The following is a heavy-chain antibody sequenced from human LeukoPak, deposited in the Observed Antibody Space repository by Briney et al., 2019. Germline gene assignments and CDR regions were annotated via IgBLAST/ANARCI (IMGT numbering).Heavy chain of an antibody. J-gene: IGHJ4*02. V-gene: IGHV1-8*01. CDR1: GYTFTSYD. Sequence: ASVKVSCKASGYTFTSYDINWVRQATGQGLEWMGWMNPNSGNTGYAQKFQGRVTMTRNTSISTAYMELSSLRSEDTPVYYCARGRDITLGYCSSTSCYSDYWGQGTLVTVSS. D-gene: IGHD2-2*01. CDR2: MNPNSGNT. CDR3: ARGRDITLGYCSSTSCYSDY.